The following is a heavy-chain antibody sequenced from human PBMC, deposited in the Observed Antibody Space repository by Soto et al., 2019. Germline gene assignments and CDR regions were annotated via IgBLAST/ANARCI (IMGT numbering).Heavy chain of an antibody. CDR2: INHSGST. D-gene: IGHD6-13*01. J-gene: IGHJ3*02. V-gene: IGHV4-34*01. CDR3: ARGRAPGGSSRYFAFAI. Sequence: PSETLSLTCAVYGGSFSGYYWSWIRQPPGKGLEWIGEINHSGSTNYNPSLKSRVTISVDTSKNQFSLKLSSVTAADTAVYYCARGRAPGGSSRYFAFAIWGQGTMVPVSS. CDR1: GGSFSGYY.